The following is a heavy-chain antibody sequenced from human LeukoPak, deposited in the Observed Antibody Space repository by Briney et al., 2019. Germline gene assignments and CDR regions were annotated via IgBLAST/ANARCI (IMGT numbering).Heavy chain of an antibody. D-gene: IGHD3-10*01. CDR2: IRSSHHGATR. V-gene: IGHV3-49*04. Sequence: PTGGSLRLSCTASGFTFGDYVMSWVRQAPGKGLEWIAFIRSSHHGATREYAASVKGRFIISRDDSKNTAYLQMDSLKTEDTGVYFCTRDRGGRWFGELLGFDNWGQGTLLTVSS. J-gene: IGHJ4*02. CDR3: TRDRGGRWFGELLGFDN. CDR1: GFTFGDYV.